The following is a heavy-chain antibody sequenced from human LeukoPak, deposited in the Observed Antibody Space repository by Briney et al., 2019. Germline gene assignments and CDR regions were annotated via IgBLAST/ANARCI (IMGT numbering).Heavy chain of an antibody. CDR1: GFTFSSYE. D-gene: IGHD1-26*01. Sequence: PGGSLRLSCAASGFTFSSYEMNWVRQAPGKGLEWVSYISSSGSTKYYADSVKGLFTISRDNAKNSLYLQMTSLRAEDTAVYYCTRDASGETASGPRMDVWGQGTTVAVSS. CDR3: TRDASGETASGPRMDV. V-gene: IGHV3-48*03. CDR2: ISSSGSTK. J-gene: IGHJ6*02.